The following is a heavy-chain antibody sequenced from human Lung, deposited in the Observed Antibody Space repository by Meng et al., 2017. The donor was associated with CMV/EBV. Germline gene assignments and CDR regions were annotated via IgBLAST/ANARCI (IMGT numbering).Heavy chain of an antibody. CDR1: GGPISGYY. J-gene: IGHJ4*02. D-gene: IGHD2-15*01. Sequence: SETXSLXXTVSGGPISGYYWRWVRQPPGSGLEWIAYIYYSGSTTYNPSLKSRVTVSLNLSKNQFSLKLNSVTAANTAVYYCARRGSVGYCRDNACWGYLDYWGQGXLVTVSS. V-gene: IGHV4-59*12. CDR2: IYYSGST. CDR3: ARRGSVGYCRDNACWGYLDY.